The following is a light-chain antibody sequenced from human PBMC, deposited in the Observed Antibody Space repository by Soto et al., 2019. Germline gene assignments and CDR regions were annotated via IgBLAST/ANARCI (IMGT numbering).Light chain of an antibody. CDR1: QSISSY. J-gene: IGKJ1*01. CDR3: QQSYSTPRT. Sequence: DIQMTQSPSSLSASVGDRVTITCRASQSISSYLTWDQQKPGKATKLLIYAASSLQSGVPSRFSGCISGTDFTLTISSLQPEDCATYYCQQSYSTPRTFGQGTKVEIK. CDR2: AAS. V-gene: IGKV1-39*01.